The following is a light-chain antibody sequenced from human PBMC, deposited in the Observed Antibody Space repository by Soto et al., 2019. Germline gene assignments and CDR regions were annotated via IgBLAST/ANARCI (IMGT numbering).Light chain of an antibody. CDR2: TTS. J-gene: IGKJ1*01. CDR1: QSVSSSY. CDR3: QQYNNWPRT. Sequence: EIVLTQSPGTLSLSPGERATLSCRSSQSVSSSYLAWYQQKPGQAPSLLIYTTSTRASGVPARFSGSGSGTEFTLTISSLQSEDFAVYYCQQYNNWPRTFGQGTKVDIK. V-gene: IGKV3-15*01.